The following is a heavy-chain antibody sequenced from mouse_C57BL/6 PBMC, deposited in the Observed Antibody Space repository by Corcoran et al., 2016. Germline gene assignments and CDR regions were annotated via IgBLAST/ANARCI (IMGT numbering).Heavy chain of an antibody. CDR2: IYPGSGNT. Sequence: QVQLKQSGAELVRPGASVKLSCKASGYTFTDYYINWVKQRPGQGLEWIARIYPGSGNTYYNEKFKGKATLTAEKSSSTAYMQLSSLTSEDSAVYFCARERRTITTVYFDYWGQGTTLTVSS. CDR3: ARERRTITTVYFDY. J-gene: IGHJ2*01. CDR1: GYTFTDYY. D-gene: IGHD1-1*01. V-gene: IGHV1-76*01.